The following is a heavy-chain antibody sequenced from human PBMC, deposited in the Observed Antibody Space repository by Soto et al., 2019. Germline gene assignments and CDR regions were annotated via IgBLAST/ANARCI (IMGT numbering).Heavy chain of an antibody. J-gene: IGHJ5*02. D-gene: IGHD5-18*01. CDR2: ISSSSSTI. V-gene: IGHV3-48*01. Sequence: GGSLRLSCAASGFTFSSYSMNWVRQAPGKGLEWVSYISSSSSTIYYADSVKGRFTISRDNAKNSLYLQMNSLRAEDTAVYYCANPLSNSYGSSAFDPWGQGTLVTVSS. CDR3: ANPLSNSYGSSAFDP. CDR1: GFTFSSYS.